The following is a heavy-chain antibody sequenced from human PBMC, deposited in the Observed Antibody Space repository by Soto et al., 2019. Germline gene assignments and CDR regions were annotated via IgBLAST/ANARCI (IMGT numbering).Heavy chain of an antibody. J-gene: IGHJ6*02. CDR3: AIRRIVGATFGMDV. Sequence: SETLSLTCTVSGGSISSSSYYWGWIRQPPGKGLEWIGSIYYSGSTYYNPSLKSRVTISVDTSKNQFSLKLSSVTAADTAVYYCAIRRIVGATFGMDVWAQGTTVTVSS. CDR2: IYYSGST. V-gene: IGHV4-39*01. CDR1: GGSISSSSYY. D-gene: IGHD1-26*01.